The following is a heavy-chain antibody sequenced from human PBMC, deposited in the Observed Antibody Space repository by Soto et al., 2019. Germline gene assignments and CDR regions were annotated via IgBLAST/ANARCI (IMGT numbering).Heavy chain of an antibody. CDR3: ARESEDLTSNFDY. CDR1: GFTFTRYS. J-gene: IGHJ4*02. V-gene: IGHV3-21*06. Sequence: GGSLRLSCAASGFTFTRYSMNWVRQAPGKGLEWVSSISSTTNYIYYGDSMKGRFTISRDNAKNSLYLEMNSLRAEDTAVYYCARESEDLTSNFDYWSQVNLVPVPP. CDR2: ISSTTNYI.